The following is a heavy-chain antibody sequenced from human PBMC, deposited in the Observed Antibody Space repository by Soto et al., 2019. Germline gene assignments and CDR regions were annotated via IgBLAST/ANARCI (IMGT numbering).Heavy chain of an antibody. CDR3: ARLVYSSSYYYYGMDV. J-gene: IGHJ6*04. CDR1: GYSFTSYW. Sequence: GESLKISCKGSGYSFTSYWIGWVRQMPGKGLEWMGIIYPGDSDTRYSPSFQGQVTISADKSISTAYLQWSSLKASDTAMYYCARLVYSSSYYYYGMDVWGKGTTVTVSS. D-gene: IGHD6-6*01. CDR2: IYPGDSDT. V-gene: IGHV5-51*01.